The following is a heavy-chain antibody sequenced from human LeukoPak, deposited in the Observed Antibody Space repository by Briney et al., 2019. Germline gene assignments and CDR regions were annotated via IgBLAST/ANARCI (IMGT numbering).Heavy chain of an antibody. CDR3: ARRSEDSSGYYYFDY. V-gene: IGHV4-31*03. CDR1: GGSISSGGYY. J-gene: IGHJ4*02. CDR2: IYYSGST. D-gene: IGHD3-22*01. Sequence: SETLSLTCTVSGGSISSGGYYWSWIRQHPGKGLEGIGYIYYSGSTYYNPSLKSRVTISVDTYKNQFSLKLSSVTAADTAVYYCARRSEDSSGYYYFDYWGQGTLVTVSS.